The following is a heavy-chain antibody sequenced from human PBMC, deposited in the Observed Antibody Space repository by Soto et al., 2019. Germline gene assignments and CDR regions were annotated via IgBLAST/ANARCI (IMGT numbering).Heavy chain of an antibody. Sequence: PSETLSLTCAVYGGSFSGYCWSWIRQPPGKGLEGIGEINHSGITNYNPSLKSRVTISVDTSKNQFSLKLSSVTAADTAVYYCAKFEYSSSSRAFDILGQGTMVAVSS. CDR3: AKFEYSSSSRAFDI. J-gene: IGHJ3*02. CDR2: INHSGIT. V-gene: IGHV4-34*01. CDR1: GGSFSGYC. D-gene: IGHD6-6*01.